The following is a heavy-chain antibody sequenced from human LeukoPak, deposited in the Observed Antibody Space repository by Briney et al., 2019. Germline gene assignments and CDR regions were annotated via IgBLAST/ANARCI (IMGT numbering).Heavy chain of an antibody. V-gene: IGHV3-23*01. J-gene: IGHJ3*02. Sequence: GGSLRLSCAASGFTFTTYAMSWVRQAPGKGLDWVSVISGSGGSTYYADSVKGRFTISRDNSKNTLYLQMNSLRAEDTAVYYCAKDVIAVAASSVVAFDIWGQGTMVTVSS. CDR1: GFTFTTYA. CDR3: AKDVIAVAASSVVAFDI. D-gene: IGHD6-19*01. CDR2: ISGSGGST.